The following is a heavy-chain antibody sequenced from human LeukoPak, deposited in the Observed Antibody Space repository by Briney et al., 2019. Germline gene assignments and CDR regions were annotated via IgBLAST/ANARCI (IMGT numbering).Heavy chain of an antibody. D-gene: IGHD3-9*01. CDR1: GYTFTSYG. J-gene: IGHJ6*01. CDR2: ISACNGNT. Sequence: ASVKVSCKASGYTFTSYGISWVRQAPGQGLEWMGWISACNGNTNYAQKLQGRVTMTTDTSTSTAYMELRSLRSDDTAVYYCARAGGRGYDILTGYNYYYYGMDVWGQGTTVTVSS. CDR3: ARAGGRGYDILTGYNYYYYGMDV. V-gene: IGHV1-18*01.